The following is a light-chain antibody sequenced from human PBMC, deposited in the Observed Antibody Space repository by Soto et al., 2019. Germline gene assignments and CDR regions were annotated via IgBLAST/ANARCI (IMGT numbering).Light chain of an antibody. V-gene: IGKV3-20*01. CDR1: QSVSSSY. CDR3: QQYGSSPRA. J-gene: IGKJ1*01. Sequence: IGLTKSPGTVALCTGERATVSCMASQSVSSSYLAWYQQKLGQAPRLLIYGASSRATGIPDRFSGSGSGADFTLTISRLEPEDFAVYYCQQYGSSPRAFAEGTKVDIK. CDR2: GAS.